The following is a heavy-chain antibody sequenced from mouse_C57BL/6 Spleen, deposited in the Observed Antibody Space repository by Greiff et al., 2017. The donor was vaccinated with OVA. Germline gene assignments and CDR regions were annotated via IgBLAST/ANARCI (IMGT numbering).Heavy chain of an antibody. J-gene: IGHJ2*01. CDR3: TSRYGSSNFDY. D-gene: IGHD1-1*01. V-gene: IGHV14-2*01. CDR2: IDPEDGET. CDR1: GFNIKDYY. Sequence: VQLQQSGAELVKPGASVKLSCTASGFNIKDYYMHWVKQRTEQGLEWIGRIDPEDGETKYAPKFQGKATITADTSSNTAYLQLSRLTSEDTAVSCCTSRYGSSNFDYWGQGTTLTVSS.